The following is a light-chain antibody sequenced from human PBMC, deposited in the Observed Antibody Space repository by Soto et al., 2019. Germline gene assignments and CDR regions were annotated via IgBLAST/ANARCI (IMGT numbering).Light chain of an antibody. Sequence: ALTQPASVSGSPSQSITISCTGSSSDNGGYNYVSWYQQHPVEAPKLMIYDVTNRPSGVSDRFSGSKSGNTASLTISGFQALDEADYYCNSYTSSSIAYVFGAGTKVTVL. J-gene: IGLJ1*01. CDR2: DVT. CDR1: SSDNGGYNY. V-gene: IGLV2-14*01. CDR3: NSYTSSSIAYV.